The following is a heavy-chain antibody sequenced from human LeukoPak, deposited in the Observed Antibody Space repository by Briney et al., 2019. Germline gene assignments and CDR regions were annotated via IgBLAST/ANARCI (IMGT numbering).Heavy chain of an antibody. V-gene: IGHV1-69*05. CDR2: IIPIFGTA. J-gene: IGHJ6*03. Sequence: SVKVSCKASGGTFSSYAISWVRQAPGQGLEWMGGIIPIFGTANYAQKFQGRVTTTTDESTSTAYMELSSLRSEDTAVYYCARALGDTAMVTGYYYYYMDVWGKGTTVTVSS. CDR3: ARALGDTAMVTGYYYYYMDV. CDR1: GGTFSSYA. D-gene: IGHD5-18*01.